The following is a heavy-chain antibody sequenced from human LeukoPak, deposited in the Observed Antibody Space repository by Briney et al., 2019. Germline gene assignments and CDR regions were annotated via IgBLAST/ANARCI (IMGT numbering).Heavy chain of an antibody. J-gene: IGHJ4*02. CDR3: AKDLYRADYYDSLGYFDY. CDR2: ISGSGGST. D-gene: IGHD3-22*01. CDR1: GFTFSNYA. Sequence: GGSLRLSCVASGFTFSNYAMGWVRQAPGKGLEWVSAISGSGGSTYYADSVKGRFTISRDNSKNTPYLQMNSLRAEDTAVYYCAKDLYRADYYDSLGYFDYWGQGTLVTVSS. V-gene: IGHV3-23*01.